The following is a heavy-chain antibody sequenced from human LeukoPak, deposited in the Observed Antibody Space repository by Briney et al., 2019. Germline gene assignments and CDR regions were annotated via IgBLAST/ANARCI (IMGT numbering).Heavy chain of an antibody. CDR3: ARDMGSFYYGGPPRGMDV. CDR1: GGSISSYY. CDR2: IFYSGST. Sequence: SETLSLTCTVSGGSISSYYWSWIRQPPAKGLEWIGYIFYSGSTSYNPSLKSRLIISLDTSKNQFSLKLSSVTAADTAVYYCARDMGSFYYGGPPRGMDVWGQGTTVTVSS. V-gene: IGHV4-59*01. D-gene: IGHD4-23*01. J-gene: IGHJ6*02.